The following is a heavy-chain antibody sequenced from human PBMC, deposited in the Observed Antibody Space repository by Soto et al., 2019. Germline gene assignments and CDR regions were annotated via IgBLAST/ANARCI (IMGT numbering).Heavy chain of an antibody. Sequence: TSETLSLTSTVSGGNISSYYWNWIRQPPGKGLEWIGYIYYSGSTNYNPSLKSRVTISVDTSKNQFSLKLSSVTAADTAVYYCARVSSGPSFDPWGQGTLVTVS. V-gene: IGHV4-59*01. CDR1: GGNISSYY. CDR3: ARVSSGPSFDP. J-gene: IGHJ5*02. CDR2: IYYSGST. D-gene: IGHD3-16*02.